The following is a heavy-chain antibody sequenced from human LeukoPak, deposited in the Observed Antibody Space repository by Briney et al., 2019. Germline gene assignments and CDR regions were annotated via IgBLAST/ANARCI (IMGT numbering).Heavy chain of an antibody. Sequence: GGSLRLSCAASGLTFNSYAMSWIRQAAGKGLEWVSAISDNGGSTYYADSVKGRFTISRDNSKNTLYLQMTSLRAEDTAVYYCAKDANLFVVVVAAFDWGQGTLVTVSS. CDR3: AKDANLFVVVVAAFD. CDR2: ISDNGGST. J-gene: IGHJ4*02. V-gene: IGHV3-23*01. CDR1: GLTFNSYA. D-gene: IGHD2-15*01.